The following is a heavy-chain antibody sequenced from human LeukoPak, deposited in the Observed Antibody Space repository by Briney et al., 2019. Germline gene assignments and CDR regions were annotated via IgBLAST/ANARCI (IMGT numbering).Heavy chain of an antibody. CDR2: INPNTGGA. Sequence: ASVKVSCKASGYTFTGYYIHWVRQAPGQGLEWMGWINPNTGGAHFTQSFQGRVTMTGDTSISTVYMELTRLTSDDTAVYYCARDSDDAISTVCDYWGQGTLVTVSS. V-gene: IGHV1-2*02. CDR3: ARDSDDAISTVCDY. D-gene: IGHD4-17*01. CDR1: GYTFTGYY. J-gene: IGHJ4*02.